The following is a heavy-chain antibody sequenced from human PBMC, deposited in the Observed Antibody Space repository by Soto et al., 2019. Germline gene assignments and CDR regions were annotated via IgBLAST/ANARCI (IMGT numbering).Heavy chain of an antibody. CDR2: ISGSGDST. J-gene: IGHJ4*02. V-gene: IGHV3-23*01. Sequence: PGGSLRLSCAASGFTFSSYAMTWVRQAPGKGLEWVSAISGSGDSTYYADSVKGRFTISRDNSKDTLYLQMNSLRAEDTAVYYCAKDQYCTSTSCFPLRYPGYYFDCWGQGTLVTVSS. CDR1: GFTFSSYA. CDR3: AKDQYCTSTSCFPLRYPGYYFDC. D-gene: IGHD2-2*01.